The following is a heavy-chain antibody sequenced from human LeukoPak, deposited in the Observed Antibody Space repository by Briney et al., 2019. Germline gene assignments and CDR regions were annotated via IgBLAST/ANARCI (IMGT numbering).Heavy chain of an antibody. CDR2: IIPIFGTA. J-gene: IGHJ4*02. CDR1: GGTFSSYA. D-gene: IGHD2-15*01. V-gene: IGHV1-69*05. Sequence: SVKVSCKASGGTFSSYAISWVRQAPGQGLEWMGGIIPIFGTANYVQKFQGRVTITTDESTSTAYMELTSLRSEDTAVYYCARGRDCSGGSCYHALLDYWGQGILVTVSS. CDR3: ARGRDCSGGSCYHALLDY.